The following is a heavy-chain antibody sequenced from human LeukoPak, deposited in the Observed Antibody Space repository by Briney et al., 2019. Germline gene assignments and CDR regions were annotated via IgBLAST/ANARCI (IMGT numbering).Heavy chain of an antibody. CDR3: AKDSGTMTPVPIY. CDR1: GFTFSSYS. Sequence: GGSLRLSCAASGFTFSSYSMNWVRQAPGKGLEWVSAISGSGGSTYYADSVKGRFTISRGNSKNTLYLQMNSLRAEDTAVYYCAKDSGTMTPVPIYWGQGTLVTVSS. CDR2: ISGSGGST. V-gene: IGHV3-23*01. D-gene: IGHD1-7*01. J-gene: IGHJ4*02.